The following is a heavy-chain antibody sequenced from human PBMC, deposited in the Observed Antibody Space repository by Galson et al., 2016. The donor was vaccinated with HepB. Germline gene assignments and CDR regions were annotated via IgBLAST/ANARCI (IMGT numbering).Heavy chain of an antibody. V-gene: IGHV4-59*11. D-gene: IGHD3-22*01. CDR2: IYYPVTT. J-gene: IGHJ3*02. CDR3: ARESHYDSSGDDAFDI. Sequence: LRLSCATSGFTFSSHWMSWVRQTPGKGLEWIGYIYYPVTTNYNPSFKSRVTLSVDTSKDQFSLKLTSVTAADTAVYYCARESHYDSSGDDAFDIWGRGTMVTVSS. CDR1: GFTFSSHW.